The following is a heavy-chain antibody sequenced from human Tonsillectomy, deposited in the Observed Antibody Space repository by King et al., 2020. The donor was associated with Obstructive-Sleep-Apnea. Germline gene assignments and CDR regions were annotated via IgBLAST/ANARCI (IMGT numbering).Heavy chain of an antibody. CDR2: IKEDGREK. D-gene: IGHD2-2*01. Sequence: VQLVESGGGLVQPGGSLRLSCAASGFTFSRFWMSWVRQAPGKGLEWVANIKEDGREKYYVDSVKGRFTISRDNAKNSLHLQMNSLRAEDTAVYYGAGDQDCSSTSCYSPSWFDPWGQGTLVTVSS. CDR3: AGDQDCSSTSCYSPSWFDP. V-gene: IGHV3-7*03. J-gene: IGHJ5*02. CDR1: GFTFSRFW.